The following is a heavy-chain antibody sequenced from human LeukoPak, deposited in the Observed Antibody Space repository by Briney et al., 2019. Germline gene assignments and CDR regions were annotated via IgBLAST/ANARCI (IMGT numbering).Heavy chain of an antibody. D-gene: IGHD2-2*01. CDR1: GFTFSSYG. CDR3: AKDIVVVGDGGDY. Sequence: PGGSLRLSCAASGFTFSSYGVHWVRQAPGKGLEWVAFIRYDGSNKYYADSVKGRFTISRDNSKNTLYLQMNSLRAEDTAVYYCAKDIVVVGDGGDYWGQGTLVTVSS. V-gene: IGHV3-30*02. CDR2: IRYDGSNK. J-gene: IGHJ4*02.